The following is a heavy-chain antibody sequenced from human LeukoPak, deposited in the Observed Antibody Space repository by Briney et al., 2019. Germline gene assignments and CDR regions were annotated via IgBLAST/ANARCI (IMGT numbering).Heavy chain of an antibody. V-gene: IGHV1-46*01. J-gene: IGHJ4*02. CDR1: GYTFTSYY. Sequence: GASVKVSCKASGYTFTSYYMHWVRQAPGQGLEWMGIINPSGGSTSYAQKFQGRATMTRDTSTSTVYMELSSLRSEDTAVYYCAREINYGDYRSYYFDYWGQGTLVTVSS. CDR3: AREINYGDYRSYYFDY. CDR2: INPSGGST. D-gene: IGHD4-17*01.